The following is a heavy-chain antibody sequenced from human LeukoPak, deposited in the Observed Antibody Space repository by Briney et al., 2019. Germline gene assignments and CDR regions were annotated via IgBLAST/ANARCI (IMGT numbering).Heavy chain of an antibody. J-gene: IGHJ6*04. CDR2: IYYSGST. V-gene: IGHV4-59*01. D-gene: IGHD2-2*01. Sequence: SETLSLTCTVSGGSISSYYWSWIRQPPGKGLEWIGYIYYSGSTNYNPSLKSRVTISVDTSKNQFSLKLSSVTAADTAVYYCARDFKAVPAAMDVWGKGTTVTVSA. CDR3: ARDFKAVPAAMDV. CDR1: GGSISSYY.